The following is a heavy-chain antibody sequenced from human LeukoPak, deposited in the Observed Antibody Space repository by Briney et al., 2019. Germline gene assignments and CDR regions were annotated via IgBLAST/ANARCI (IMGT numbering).Heavy chain of an antibody. CDR1: GGSMTTHH. D-gene: IGHD5-18*01. J-gene: IGHJ4*02. CDR3: TTIKRGDIFGYFDF. Sequence: SETLSLTCTVSGGSMTTHHWNWIRQTPGKGLEWIGYVFDGGRTKVNPSLTSRVTLSTDTSKNQLSLRLSSVTAADTAVYYCTTIKRGDIFGYFDFWGQGILVTVSS. V-gene: IGHV4-59*11. CDR2: VFDGGRT.